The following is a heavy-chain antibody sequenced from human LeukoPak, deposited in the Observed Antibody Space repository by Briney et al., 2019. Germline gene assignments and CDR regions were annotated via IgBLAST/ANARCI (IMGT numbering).Heavy chain of an antibody. V-gene: IGHV3-15*01. CDR1: GFTFSNAW. Sequence: PGGSLRLSCAASGFTFSNAWMSWVRQAPGKGLEWVGRIKSKTDGGTTEYAVPVKGRFTISRDDSKNTMYLQMNSLKTEDTAVYYCATDLRWEGDQFNCWGQGTLVTVSS. CDR3: ATDLRWEGDQFNC. CDR2: IKSKTDGGTT. J-gene: IGHJ4*02. D-gene: IGHD1-26*01.